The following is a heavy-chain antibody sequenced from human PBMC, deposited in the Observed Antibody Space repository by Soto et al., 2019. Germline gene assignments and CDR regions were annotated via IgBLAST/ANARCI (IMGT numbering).Heavy chain of an antibody. CDR3: ARNDVRHGWYDY. J-gene: IGHJ4*02. V-gene: IGHV1-69*13. CDR2: IIPIFGTA. D-gene: IGHD6-19*01. Sequence: SVKVSCKASGGTFSSYAISWVRQAPGQGLEWMGGIIPIFGTANYAQKFQGRVTITADESTSTAYMELSSLRSEDTAVYYCARNDVRHGWYDYWGQGTLVTVSS. CDR1: GGTFSSYA.